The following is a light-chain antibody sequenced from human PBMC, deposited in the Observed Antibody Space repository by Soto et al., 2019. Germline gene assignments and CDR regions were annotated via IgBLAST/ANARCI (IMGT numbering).Light chain of an antibody. Sequence: QSVLTQPASVSGSPGQSITISCTGTSSDVGGYNFVSWYQQHPGKAPKLIIYEVTDRPLGVSNRFSGYKSGGTASLTITGLQAEDEADYYCSSYTRRNTLAFGGGTKLTVL. CDR1: SSDVGGYNF. V-gene: IGLV2-14*01. CDR2: EVT. CDR3: SSYTRRNTLA. J-gene: IGLJ2*01.